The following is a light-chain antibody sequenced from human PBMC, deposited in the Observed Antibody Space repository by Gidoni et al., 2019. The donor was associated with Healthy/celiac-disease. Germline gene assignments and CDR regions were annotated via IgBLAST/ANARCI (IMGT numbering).Light chain of an antibody. Sequence: SYELTQPPSVSVSPGQTARITCAGDALPKQYAYWYQQKPGQAPVLVIYNASERTPGIPERFSGSSSGTTVTLTISGVQAEDEADYYCQSADSSGTYPVFGGGTKLTVL. CDR2: NAS. J-gene: IGLJ2*01. V-gene: IGLV3-25*02. CDR1: ALPKQY. CDR3: QSADSSGTYPV.